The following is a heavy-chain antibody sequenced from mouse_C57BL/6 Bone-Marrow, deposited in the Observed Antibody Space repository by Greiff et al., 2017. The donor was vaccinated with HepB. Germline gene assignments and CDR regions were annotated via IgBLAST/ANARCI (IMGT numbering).Heavy chain of an antibody. CDR2: IHPSDSDT. J-gene: IGHJ2*01. V-gene: IGHV1-74*01. D-gene: IGHD1-1*01. CDR1: GYTFTSYW. Sequence: QVQLQQPGAELVKPGASVKVSCKASGYTFTSYWMHWVKQRPGQGLEWTGRIHPSDSDTNYNQKFKGKATLTVDKSSSTAYMQLSSLTSEDSAVYYCAGQAYGSRYYFDYWGQGTTLTVSS. CDR3: AGQAYGSRYYFDY.